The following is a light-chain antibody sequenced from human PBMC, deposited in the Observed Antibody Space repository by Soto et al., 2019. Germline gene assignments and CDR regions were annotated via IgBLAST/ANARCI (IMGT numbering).Light chain of an antibody. CDR2: GAS. V-gene: IGKV3-20*01. Sequence: EIVLTQSPGTLSLSPGERASLSCMASQSVSSSYLAWYQQKPGQAPRLLIFGASSMATGIPDRFSGSGSGIDFTLTISRLEPEDFAVYYCQHYGSSPEWRFGEGTKVEIK. CDR3: QHYGSSPEWR. J-gene: IGKJ1*01. CDR1: QSVSSSY.